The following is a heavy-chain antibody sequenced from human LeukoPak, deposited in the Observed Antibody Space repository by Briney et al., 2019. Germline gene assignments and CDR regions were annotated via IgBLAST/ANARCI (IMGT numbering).Heavy chain of an antibody. CDR2: ISSSSSYI. V-gene: IGHV3-21*01. CDR1: GFTFSSYS. Sequence: GGPLRLSCAASGFTFSSYSMTWVRQAPGKGLEWVSSISSSSSYIYYADSVKGRFTISRDNAKNSLYLQMNSLRAEDTAVYYCARTGIAAAGIDYWGQGTLVTVSS. D-gene: IGHD6-13*01. CDR3: ARTGIAAAGIDY. J-gene: IGHJ4*02.